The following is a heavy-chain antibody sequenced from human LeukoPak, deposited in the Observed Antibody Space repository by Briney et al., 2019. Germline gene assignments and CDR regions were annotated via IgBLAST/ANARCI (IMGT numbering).Heavy chain of an antibody. Sequence: PGGSLRLSCAASGFTFSDYYMSWIRQAPGKGLEWVSYISSSGSTIYYADSVKGRFTISRDNAKNSLYLQMNSLRAEDTAVYYCARVYRSSSGYCFDFWGQGTLVTVSS. D-gene: IGHD6-13*01. V-gene: IGHV3-11*04. CDR3: ARVYRSSSGYCFDF. J-gene: IGHJ4*02. CDR2: ISSSGSTI. CDR1: GFTFSDYY.